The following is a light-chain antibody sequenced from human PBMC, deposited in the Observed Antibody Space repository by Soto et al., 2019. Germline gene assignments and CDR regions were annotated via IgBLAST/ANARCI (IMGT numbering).Light chain of an antibody. Sequence: EIVLTQSPGTLFLSPGERVTLSCRASQSVSSSYLAWYQQKPGQAPRLLIYGASSRATGIPDRFSGSGSGTDFTLTISRLEPEDFAVYYCQQYDSSPLTFGGGTKVEIK. V-gene: IGKV3-20*01. J-gene: IGKJ4*01. CDR2: GAS. CDR1: QSVSSSY. CDR3: QQYDSSPLT.